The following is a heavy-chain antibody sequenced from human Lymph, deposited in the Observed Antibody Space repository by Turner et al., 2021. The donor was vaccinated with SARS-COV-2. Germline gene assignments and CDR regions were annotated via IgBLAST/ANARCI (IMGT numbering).Heavy chain of an antibody. Sequence: QVQLQQSGPELVKPGASVKLSCMASGYSFSNSWMTWVKQRPGKGLEWIGRIFPGDGDTNYCGSFKSSATLTADKSSSTVDMQLSGLTSEDSAVYFCATGTIPWYFDVWGTGTTVTVSS. CDR2: IFPGDGDT. J-gene: IGHJ6*04. V-gene: IGHV1-24*01. D-gene: IGHD6-13*01. CDR1: GYSFSNSW. CDR3: ATGTIPWYFDV.